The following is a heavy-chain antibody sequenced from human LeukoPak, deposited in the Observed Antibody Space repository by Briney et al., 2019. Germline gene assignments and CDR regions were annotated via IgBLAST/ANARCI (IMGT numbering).Heavy chain of an antibody. J-gene: IGHJ4*02. CDR2: IYYSGNT. CDR3: ARGSGRHYDSSLYYFDY. Sequence: SQTLSLTCTVSGGSINSYYWSWIRQPPGKGLEWIGYIYYSGNTNYNPSLKSRVTISVDTSKNQFSLKLSSVTAADTAMYYCARGSGRHYDSSLYYFDYWGRGTLVTVSS. CDR1: GGSINSYY. V-gene: IGHV4-59*01. D-gene: IGHD3-16*01.